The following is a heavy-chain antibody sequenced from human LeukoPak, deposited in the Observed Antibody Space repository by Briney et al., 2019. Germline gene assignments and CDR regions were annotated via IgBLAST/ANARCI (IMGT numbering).Heavy chain of an antibody. J-gene: IGHJ3*02. CDR2: VYHDETT. CDR3: ARADTSGTSSSDAFDI. CDR1: GGSIRSGTW. V-gene: IGHV4-4*02. D-gene: IGHD3-10*01. Sequence: PSETLSLTCTVSGGSIRSGTWWNWVRQPPGKGLEWIGEVYHDETTNYSPSLKSRVTISVDKSKNHFSLKLSAVTAADTAVYYCARADTSGTSSSDAFDIWGQGTMVTVSS.